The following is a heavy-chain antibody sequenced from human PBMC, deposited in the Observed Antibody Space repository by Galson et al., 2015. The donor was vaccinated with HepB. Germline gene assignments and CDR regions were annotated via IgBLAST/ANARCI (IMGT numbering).Heavy chain of an antibody. D-gene: IGHD6-13*01. CDR3: ARDQSYIAAAGPTYGMDV. V-gene: IGHV1-46*01. CDR2: INPSGGST. Sequence: QSGAEVKKPGESLKISCKASGYTFTSYYMHWVRQAPGQGLEWMGIINPSGGSTSYAQKFQGRVTMTRDTSTSTVYMELSSLRSEDTAVYYCARDQSYIAAAGPTYGMDVWGQGTTVTVSS. J-gene: IGHJ6*02. CDR1: GYTFTSYY.